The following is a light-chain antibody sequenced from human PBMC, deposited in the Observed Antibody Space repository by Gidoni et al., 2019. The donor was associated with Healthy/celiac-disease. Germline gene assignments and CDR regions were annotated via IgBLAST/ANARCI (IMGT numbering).Light chain of an antibody. CDR1: QGISNY. V-gene: IGKV1-27*01. CDR3: QKYNSAPDT. CDR2: AAS. Sequence: DIQMTQSPSSLSASVGDRVTITCRASQGISNYLAWYQQKPGKVPKLLIYAASTLQSGVPPRFSGSGSGTDFTLTISSLQPEDVATYYCQKYNSAPDTFXPXTKVDIK. J-gene: IGKJ3*01.